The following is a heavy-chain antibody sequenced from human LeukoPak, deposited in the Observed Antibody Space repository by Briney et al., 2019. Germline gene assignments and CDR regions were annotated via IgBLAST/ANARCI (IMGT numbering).Heavy chain of an antibody. Sequence: PSETLSLTCTVSGGSISSYYWSWIRQPPGKGLEWIGYIYYSGSTNYNPSLKSRVTISVDTSKNQFSLKLSSVTAADTAVYYCARVGEGGYLVYYFDYWGQRTLVTVSS. J-gene: IGHJ4*02. CDR3: ARVGEGGYLVYYFDY. CDR1: GGSISSYY. CDR2: IYYSGST. D-gene: IGHD3-22*01. V-gene: IGHV4-59*01.